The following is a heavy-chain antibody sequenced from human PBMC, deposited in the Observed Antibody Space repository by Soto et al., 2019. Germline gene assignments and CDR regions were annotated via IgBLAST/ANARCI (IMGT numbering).Heavy chain of an antibody. CDR3: ARDKKVEPWLIGGGYAFDI. D-gene: IGHD6-19*01. Sequence: QVQLVESGGGVVQPGRSLRLSCAASGFTFSSYGMHWVRQAPGKGLEWVAVIWYDGSNKYYADSVKGRFTISRYNSNNPLYLQMNSLRAEDTAVYYCARDKKVEPWLIGGGYAFDIWGQGTMVTVSS. CDR2: IWYDGSNK. J-gene: IGHJ3*02. V-gene: IGHV3-33*01. CDR1: GFTFSSYG.